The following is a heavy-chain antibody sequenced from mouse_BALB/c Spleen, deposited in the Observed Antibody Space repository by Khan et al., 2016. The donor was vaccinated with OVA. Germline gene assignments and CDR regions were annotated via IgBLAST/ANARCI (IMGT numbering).Heavy chain of an antibody. CDR2: INPSNGYT. D-gene: IGHD2-14*01. V-gene: IGHV1-4*01. Sequence: QVQLQQSGAELARPGASVKMSCKASGYTFPSTTITWIKERPGQGLDWIGNINPSNGYTNYNKNLKKKATLTTDKPSTTAYLQLSSLTSDDYAVYNCVRDGAYHRNDGWFAYWGQGTLVTVSA. CDR3: VRDGAYHRNDGWFAY. CDR1: GYTFPSTT. J-gene: IGHJ3*01.